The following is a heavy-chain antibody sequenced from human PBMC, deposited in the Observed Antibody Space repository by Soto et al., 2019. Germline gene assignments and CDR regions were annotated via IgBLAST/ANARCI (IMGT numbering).Heavy chain of an antibody. J-gene: IGHJ6*03. CDR1: GGSFSGYY. Sequence: SETLSLTCAVYGGSFSGYYWSWIRQPPGKGLEWIGEINHSGSTNYNPSLKSRVTISVDTSKNQFSLKLSSVTAADTAVYYCARGPYCSSTSCYASYYYYMDVWGQGTTVTVSS. D-gene: IGHD2-2*01. CDR2: INHSGST. CDR3: ARGPYCSSTSCYASYYYYMDV. V-gene: IGHV4-34*01.